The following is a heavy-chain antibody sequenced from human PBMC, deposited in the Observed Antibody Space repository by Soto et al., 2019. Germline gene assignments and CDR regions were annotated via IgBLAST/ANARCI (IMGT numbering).Heavy chain of an antibody. J-gene: IGHJ3*02. V-gene: IGHV3-7*03. D-gene: IGHD6-25*01. Sequence: EVQLVESGGGLVKPGGSLTLSCAASEFAFSSSWMTWVRQAPGKGLEWVANIRKDGSQRSSLDSGRGRFTISSENSKNSLYLQINSHRAEDTALYFCARDVSPGSSGLYFDAFDMWGQGTMVTVSS. CDR2: IRKDGSQR. CDR3: ARDVSPGSSGLYFDAFDM. CDR1: EFAFSSSW.